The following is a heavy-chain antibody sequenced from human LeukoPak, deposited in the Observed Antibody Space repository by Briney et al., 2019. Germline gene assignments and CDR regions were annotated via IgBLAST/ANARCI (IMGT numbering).Heavy chain of an antibody. Sequence: GGSLRLSCEASEFTFTTYWMSWVRQAPGKGLEWVANIKQDGSEKYYVDSVKGRFTISRDNAKNSVYLQMNSLRAEDTAVYYCARGGKRQQLVRGIGFDYWGQGTLVTVSS. V-gene: IGHV3-7*01. CDR2: IKQDGSEK. J-gene: IGHJ4*02. CDR1: EFTFTTYW. CDR3: ARGGKRQQLVRGIGFDY. D-gene: IGHD6-13*01.